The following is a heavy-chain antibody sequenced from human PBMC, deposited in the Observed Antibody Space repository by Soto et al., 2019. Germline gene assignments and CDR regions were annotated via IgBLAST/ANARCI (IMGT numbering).Heavy chain of an antibody. CDR2: IYYSEST. CDR3: ARHGKYSSSWYLFGYMDV. D-gene: IGHD6-13*01. Sequence: SETLSLTCTVSGGSISSYYWSWIRQPPGKGLEWIGYIYYSESTNYNPSLKSRVTISVDTSKNQFSLKLSSVTAADTAVYYCARHGKYSSSWYLFGYMDVWGKGTTVTVSS. J-gene: IGHJ6*03. CDR1: GGSISSYY. V-gene: IGHV4-59*08.